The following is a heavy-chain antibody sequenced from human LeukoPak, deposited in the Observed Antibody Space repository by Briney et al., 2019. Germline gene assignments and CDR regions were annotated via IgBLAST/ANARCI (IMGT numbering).Heavy chain of an antibody. CDR3: AREMGSGSYYRNWYFDL. CDR1: GYSFTAYY. CDR2: INPNSGGT. Sequence: GASVKVSCKASGYSFTAYYMHWVRQAPGQGLEWMGWINPNSGGTNYAQKFQGSVTMTRDTSINTAYMELSSLRSDDTAVYYCAREMGSGSYYRNWYFDLWGRGTLVTVSS. D-gene: IGHD3-10*01. V-gene: IGHV1-2*02. J-gene: IGHJ2*01.